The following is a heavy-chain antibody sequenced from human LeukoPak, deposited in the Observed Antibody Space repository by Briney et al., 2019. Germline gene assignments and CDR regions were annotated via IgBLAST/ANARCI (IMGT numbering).Heavy chain of an antibody. CDR3: ARLRYGVDY. Sequence: GGSLRLSCKGSGYNFTSYWISWVRQMPGKGLEWMGKIDPSDSYTNYSPSFQGHVTISADRSISTAYLQWSSLKASDTAMYYCARLRYGVDYWGQGTLVTVSS. CDR1: GYNFTSYW. CDR2: IDPSDSYT. J-gene: IGHJ4*02. V-gene: IGHV5-10-1*01. D-gene: IGHD5-18*01.